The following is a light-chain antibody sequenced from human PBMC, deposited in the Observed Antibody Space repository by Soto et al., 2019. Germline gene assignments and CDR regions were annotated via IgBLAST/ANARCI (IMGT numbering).Light chain of an antibody. Sequence: EIVLTQSPGTLSLSPGERATLSCRASQSVSNNYLAWYQQKPGQAPRLLIYGVSARATGIPARFSGSGFGTEFTLTISSLQSEDFALYYCQQYNFWPETFGQGTKVDIK. V-gene: IGKV3-15*01. J-gene: IGKJ1*01. CDR1: QSVSNN. CDR2: GVS. CDR3: QQYNFWPET.